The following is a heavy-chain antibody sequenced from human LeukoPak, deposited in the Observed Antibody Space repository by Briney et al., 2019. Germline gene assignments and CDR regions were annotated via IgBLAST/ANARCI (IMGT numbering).Heavy chain of an antibody. CDR3: ARDQRDGYNDY. J-gene: IGHJ4*02. CDR2: INHSGST. D-gene: IGHD5-24*01. CDR1: GGSFSGYY. V-gene: IGHV4-34*01. Sequence: SETLSLTCAVYGGSFSGYYWSWIRQPPGKGLEWIGEINHSGSTNYNPSLKSRVTISVDTSKNQLSLKLSSVTAADTAVYYCARDQRDGYNDYWGQGTLVTASS.